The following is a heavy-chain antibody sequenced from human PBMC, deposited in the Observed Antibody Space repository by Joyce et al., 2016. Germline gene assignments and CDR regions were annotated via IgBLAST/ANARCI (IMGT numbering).Heavy chain of an antibody. D-gene: IGHD3-10*01. Sequence: EVHLVQSGAEVRKPGESLKISCKASGYTFSNDWIGWVRQMPGKGLEGLGLIYPGDSDTRYNPAFQGKVSMSADKSISTAYRQWSSLKASDTAMYYCARHLLNRGPSRGFYYYMDVWGKGTTVIVSS. V-gene: IGHV5-51*01. CDR1: GYTFSNDW. CDR3: ARHLLNRGPSRGFYYYMDV. CDR2: IYPGDSDT. J-gene: IGHJ6*03.